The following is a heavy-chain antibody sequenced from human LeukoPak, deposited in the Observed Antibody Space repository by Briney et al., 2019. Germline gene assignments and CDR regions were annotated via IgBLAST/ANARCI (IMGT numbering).Heavy chain of an antibody. Sequence: KSSETLSLTCTVSGGSISSNSYYWGWIRQPPGKGLEWIGSIYYSGSTYYNPSLKSRVTISVDTSKNQFSLKLSSVTAEDTAVYYCARGRPLRRWLQFSSTYFDYWGQGTLVTVSS. J-gene: IGHJ4*02. CDR2: IYYSGST. D-gene: IGHD5-24*01. V-gene: IGHV4-39*07. CDR1: GGSISSNSYY. CDR3: ARGRPLRRWLQFSSTYFDY.